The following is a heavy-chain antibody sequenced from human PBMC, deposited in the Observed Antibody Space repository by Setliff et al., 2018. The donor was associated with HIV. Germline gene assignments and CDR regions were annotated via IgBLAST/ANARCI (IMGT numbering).Heavy chain of an antibody. CDR3: AKKGRYYYGSGVTTDYFDD. Sequence: LRETLSLTCAVSGGSISSNTWWSWVRQPPGKGLEWIVEISHSGSTNYNPSLKSRVTLSVDASKNQFSLKVKSVTAADTATYYCAKKGRYYYGSGVTTDYFDDWGQGTPVTSPQ. D-gene: IGHD3-10*01. CDR2: ISHSGST. CDR1: GGSISSNTW. V-gene: IGHV4-4*03. J-gene: IGHJ4*02.